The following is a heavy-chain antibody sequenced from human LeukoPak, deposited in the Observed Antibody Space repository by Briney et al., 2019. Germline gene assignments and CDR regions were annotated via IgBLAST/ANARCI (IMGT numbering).Heavy chain of an antibody. J-gene: IGHJ5*02. CDR2: IYTSGST. D-gene: IGHD2-2*01. CDR3: ASYCSSTSCLGWFDP. CDR1: GGSISSYY. V-gene: IGHV4-4*09. Sequence: PSETLSLTCTVSGGSISSYYWSWIRQPPGKGLEWIGYIYTSGSTNYNPSLKSRVTISVDTSKNQFSLKLSSVTAADTAVYYCASYCSSTSCLGWFDPWGQGTLVTVSS.